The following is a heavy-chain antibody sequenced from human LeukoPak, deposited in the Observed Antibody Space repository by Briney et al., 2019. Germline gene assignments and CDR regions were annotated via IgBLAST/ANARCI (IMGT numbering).Heavy chain of an antibody. CDR2: IYCSGST. V-gene: IGHV4-31*03. CDR3: ARGGGGYSWYFDL. D-gene: IGHD5-12*01. Sequence: PSGTLSLTCTVSGGSISSGGYYWSWIRQHPGKGLEWIGYIYCSGSTYYTPSLKNRVTISVATSKNQFSLRLSSVTAVDTAVYYCARGGGGYSWYFDLWGRGTLVTVSS. J-gene: IGHJ2*01. CDR1: GGSISSGGYY.